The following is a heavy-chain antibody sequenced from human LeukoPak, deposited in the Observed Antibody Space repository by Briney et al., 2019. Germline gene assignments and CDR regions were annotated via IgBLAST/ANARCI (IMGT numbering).Heavy chain of an antibody. J-gene: IGHJ4*02. CDR2: ISSSSSYI. CDR3: ARAAPNSGSYRRPIYYFDY. CDR1: GFTFSSYS. V-gene: IGHV3-21*01. Sequence: GGSLRLSCAASGFTFSSYSMNWVRQAPGKGLEWVSSISSSSSYIYYADSVKGRFTISRDNAKNSLYLQMNSLRAEDTAVYYCARAAPNSGSYRRPIYYFDYWGQGTLVTVSS. D-gene: IGHD1-26*01.